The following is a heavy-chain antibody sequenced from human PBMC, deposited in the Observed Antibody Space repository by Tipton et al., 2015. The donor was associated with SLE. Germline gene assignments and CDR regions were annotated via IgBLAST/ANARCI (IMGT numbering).Heavy chain of an antibody. Sequence: AGLVKPSETLSLTCTVSGGSISSHYWSWIRQPPGKGLEWIGEINHSGSTKYNPSLKSRVTISVDKSKNQFSLKLSSVTAADTAVYYCARDLVRGVSGGYWGQGTLVTVSS. D-gene: IGHD3-10*01. CDR3: ARDLVRGVSGGY. V-gene: IGHV4-34*01. CDR1: GGSISSHY. CDR2: INHSGST. J-gene: IGHJ4*02.